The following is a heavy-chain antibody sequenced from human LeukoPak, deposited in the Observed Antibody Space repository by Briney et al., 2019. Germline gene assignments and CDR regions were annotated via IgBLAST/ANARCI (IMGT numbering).Heavy chain of an antibody. CDR2: ISSSSSYI. Sequence: PGGSLRLSCAASGFMLSNFGMNWVRQAPGKGLEWVSSISSSSSYIYYADSVKGRFTISRDNAKNSLYLQMNSLRAEDTAVYYCAKSSGWNYYYYYMDVWGKGTTVIASS. V-gene: IGHV3-21*01. CDR3: AKSSGWNYYYYYMDV. D-gene: IGHD6-19*01. CDR1: GFMLSNFG. J-gene: IGHJ6*03.